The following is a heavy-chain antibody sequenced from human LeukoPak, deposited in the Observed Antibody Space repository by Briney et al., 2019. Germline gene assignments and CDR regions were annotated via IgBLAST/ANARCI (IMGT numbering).Heavy chain of an antibody. V-gene: IGHV6-1*01. CDR3: ARDYFDYGSGSYFLDY. Sequence: SQTLSLTCAISGDSVSSSSAAWNWIRQSPSRGLEWLGRTYYRSKWYNDYAVSVKSRITINPDTSKNQFSLQLNSVTPEDTAVYYCARDYFDYGSGSYFLDYWGQGTLVTVSS. J-gene: IGHJ4*02. CDR1: GDSVSSSSAA. D-gene: IGHD3-10*01. CDR2: TYYRSKWYN.